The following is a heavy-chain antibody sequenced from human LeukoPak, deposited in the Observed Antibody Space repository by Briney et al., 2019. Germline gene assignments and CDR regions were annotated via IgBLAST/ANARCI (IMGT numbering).Heavy chain of an antibody. D-gene: IGHD1-26*01. V-gene: IGHV3-66*02. J-gene: IGHJ3*02. CDR3: ARDGRVGATRLNI. CDR1: GLTVSSNY. CDR2: IYSDGST. Sequence: GGSLRLSCAASGLTVSSNYMSWVRQAPGKGLEWVSVIYSDGSTYYADSVRGRFTISRDNSKNTLYLQMNSLRAEDTAVYYCARDGRVGATRLNIWGQGTMVTVSS.